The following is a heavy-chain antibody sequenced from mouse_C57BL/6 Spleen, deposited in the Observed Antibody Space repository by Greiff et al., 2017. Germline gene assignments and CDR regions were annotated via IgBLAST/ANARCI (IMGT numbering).Heavy chain of an antibody. CDR1: GYTFTSYW. V-gene: IGHV1-72*01. CDR2: IDPNGGGT. Sequence: QVQLQQPGAELVQPGASVKLSCKASGYTFTSYWMHWVQQRPGRGLEWIGRIDPNGGGTKYDEKFKSKTTLTVDKPSSTASLQLSSLTSEDSAVYYCARESNPAWFAYRGQGALVTVSA. D-gene: IGHD2-5*01. CDR3: ARESNPAWFAY. J-gene: IGHJ3*01.